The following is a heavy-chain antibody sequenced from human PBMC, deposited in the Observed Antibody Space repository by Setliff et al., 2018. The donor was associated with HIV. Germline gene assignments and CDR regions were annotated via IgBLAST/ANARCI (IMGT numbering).Heavy chain of an antibody. CDR2: ISSSGSTI. Sequence: GGSLRLSCAASGFTFSSYEMNWVRQAPGKGLEWVSYISSSGSTIYYADSVKGRFTISRDNAKKSVYLQMNSLRAEDTAVYYCARAGVVEGYYYYYYMDVWGKGTTVTVSS. V-gene: IGHV3-48*03. J-gene: IGHJ6*03. CDR1: GFTFSSYE. D-gene: IGHD2-15*01. CDR3: ARAGVVEGYYYYYYMDV.